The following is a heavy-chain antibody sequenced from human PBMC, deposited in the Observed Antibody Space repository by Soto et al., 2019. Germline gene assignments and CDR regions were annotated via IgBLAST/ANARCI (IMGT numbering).Heavy chain of an antibody. Sequence: QVQLQQWGAGLLKPSETLSLTCAVYGGSFSGYYWSWIRQPPGKGLEWIGEINHSGSTNYNPSLKSRVIISVDTSKNQFSLKLSSVTAADTAVYYCARLGPPYCSGGSCYQPFDYWGQGTLVTVSS. CDR2: INHSGST. CDR3: ARLGPPYCSGGSCYQPFDY. V-gene: IGHV4-34*01. J-gene: IGHJ4*02. CDR1: GGSFSGYY. D-gene: IGHD2-15*01.